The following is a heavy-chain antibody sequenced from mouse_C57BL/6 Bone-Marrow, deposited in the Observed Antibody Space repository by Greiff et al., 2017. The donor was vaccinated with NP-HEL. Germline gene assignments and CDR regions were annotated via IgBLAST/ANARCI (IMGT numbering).Heavy chain of an antibody. CDR1: GFTFSSYA. J-gene: IGHJ4*01. CDR2: ISDGGSYT. V-gene: IGHV5-4*01. Sequence: EVHLVESGGGLVKPGGSLKLSCAASGFTFSSYAMSWVRQTPEKRLEWVATISDGGSYTYYPDNVKGRFTISRDNAKNNLYLQMSHLKSEDTAMYYCARGKLGRGAMDYLGQGTSVTVSS. D-gene: IGHD4-1*01. CDR3: ARGKLGRGAMDY.